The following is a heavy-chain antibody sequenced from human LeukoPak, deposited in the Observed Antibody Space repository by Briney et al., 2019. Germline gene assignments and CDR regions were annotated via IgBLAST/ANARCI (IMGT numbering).Heavy chain of an antibody. CDR1: GFTFSSYE. CDR2: ISSSGSTI. Sequence: GGSLRLSCAASGFTFSSYEMNWVRQVPGKGLEWVSYISSSGSTIYYADSVKGRFTISRDNAKNSLYLQMNSLRAEDTAVYYCARERDDCSGGSCYPAVFGYWGQGTLVTVSS. D-gene: IGHD2-15*01. CDR3: ARERDDCSGGSCYPAVFGY. J-gene: IGHJ4*02. V-gene: IGHV3-48*03.